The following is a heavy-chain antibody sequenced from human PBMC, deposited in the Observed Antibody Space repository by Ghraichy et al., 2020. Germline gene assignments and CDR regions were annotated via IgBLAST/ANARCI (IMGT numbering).Heavy chain of an antibody. J-gene: IGHJ4*02. Sequence: SETLSLTCTVSGGSISSSSYYWGWIRQPPGKGLEWIGSIYYSGSTYYNPSLKSRVTISVDTSKNQFSLKLSSVTAADTAVYYCARGEPDGYNLDYFDYWGQGTLVTVSS. D-gene: IGHD5-24*01. CDR2: IYYSGST. V-gene: IGHV4-39*01. CDR1: GGSISSSSYY. CDR3: ARGEPDGYNLDYFDY.